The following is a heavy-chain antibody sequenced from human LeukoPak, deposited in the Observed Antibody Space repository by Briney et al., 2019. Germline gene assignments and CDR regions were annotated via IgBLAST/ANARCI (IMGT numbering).Heavy chain of an antibody. V-gene: IGHV3-7*05. CDR3: ERVVVGVTNRFDP. D-gene: IGHD2-15*01. CDR2: INQAGSEK. Sequence: GGSLRLSCAASGFIFSSYWMSWVRQAPGKGLEWVANINQAGSEKYYVDSVKGRFTISRDNAKNSLFLQMNSLRAEDTAVYFCERVVVGVTNRFDPWGQGTLVIVSS. CDR1: GFIFSSYW. J-gene: IGHJ5*02.